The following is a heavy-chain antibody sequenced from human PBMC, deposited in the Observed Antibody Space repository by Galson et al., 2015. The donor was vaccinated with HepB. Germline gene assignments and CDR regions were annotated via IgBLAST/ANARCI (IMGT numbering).Heavy chain of an antibody. CDR3: ARHASGGGSTGRGFFDS. V-gene: IGHV4-39*01. D-gene: IGHD1-26*01. CDR1: GVSISSTNYY. J-gene: IGHJ4*02. CDR2: IYFVGTT. Sequence: SETLSLTCIVSGVSISSTNYYWGWIRQPPGKGLEWIGSIYFVGTTYYSPSLRSRVTISVDTSKNQFSLKLNSVTAADTALYYCARHASGGGSTGRGFFDSWGQGSLVTVSS.